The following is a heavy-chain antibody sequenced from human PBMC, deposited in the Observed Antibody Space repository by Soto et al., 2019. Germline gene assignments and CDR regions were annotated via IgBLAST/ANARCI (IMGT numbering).Heavy chain of an antibody. CDR2: INPSGGST. Sequence: ASVKVSCKASGYTFSTYYMHWVRQAPGQGYEWMGIINPSGGSTTYAQKFQGRVTMTRDTSTTTVYMELSSLKSEDTAVYYCARYDYDGYYFDYWGQGTLVTVSS. CDR3: ARYDYDGYYFDY. V-gene: IGHV1-46*01. CDR1: GYTFSTYY. J-gene: IGHJ4*02. D-gene: IGHD4-17*01.